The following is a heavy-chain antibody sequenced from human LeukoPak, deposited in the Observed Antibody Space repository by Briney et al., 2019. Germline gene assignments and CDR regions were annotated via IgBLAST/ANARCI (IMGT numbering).Heavy chain of an antibody. J-gene: IGHJ6*03. V-gene: IGHV1-46*01. Sequence: ASVKVSCKASGYTFTSYYMHWVRQAPGQGLEWMGIINPSGGSTSYAQKFQGRVTMTRDMSTGTVYMELSSLRSEDTAVYYCARGQLWHTYYYYYYMDVWGKGTTVTVSS. CDR3: ARGQLWHTYYYYYYMDV. CDR1: GYTFTSYY. D-gene: IGHD5-18*01. CDR2: INPSGGST.